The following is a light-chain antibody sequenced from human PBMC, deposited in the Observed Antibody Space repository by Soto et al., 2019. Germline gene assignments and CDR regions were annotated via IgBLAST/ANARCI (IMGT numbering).Light chain of an antibody. CDR2: DAS. CDR3: QQYGSSPGLFT. V-gene: IGKV3-20*01. J-gene: IGKJ3*01. Sequence: TQSPSSVSASVGDRVTITCRASQSVSSTYLAWYQQKPGQAPRLLIYDASSRATGIPDRFSGSGSGTDFTLTISRLEPEDFAVYYCQQYGSSPGLFTFGPGTKVDIK. CDR1: QSVSSTY.